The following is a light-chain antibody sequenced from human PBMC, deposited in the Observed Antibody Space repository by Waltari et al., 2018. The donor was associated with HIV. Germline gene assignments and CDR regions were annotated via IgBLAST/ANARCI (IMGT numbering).Light chain of an antibody. V-gene: IGKV1-33*01. CDR2: DAS. Sequence: DIQMTQSPSSLSASVGDRVTITCQASQDISNYLNWYQQKPGKAPKLLIYDASNLETGVPSRFSGSGSGTDFTFTISSLQPEDSATYYCQQYDNLAPITFGQGTRLEIK. J-gene: IGKJ5*01. CDR1: QDISNY. CDR3: QQYDNLAPIT.